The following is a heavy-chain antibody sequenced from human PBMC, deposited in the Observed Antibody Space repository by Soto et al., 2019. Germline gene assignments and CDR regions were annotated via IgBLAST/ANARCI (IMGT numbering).Heavy chain of an antibody. V-gene: IGHV3-13*01. D-gene: IGHD3-9*01. CDR1: GFTLSGYD. CDR3: TRLTPPEGMAV. J-gene: IGHJ6*02. CDR2: IGSAGDT. Sequence: EVQQVESGGGLVQPGGSLRLSCAASGFTLSGYDIHWVRQATGKGLEWVSGIGSAGDTHYEDSVTGRFTISRENAKNSFYLQLISLSYGDTAVYYCTRLTPPEGMAVWGQGTTVTVSS.